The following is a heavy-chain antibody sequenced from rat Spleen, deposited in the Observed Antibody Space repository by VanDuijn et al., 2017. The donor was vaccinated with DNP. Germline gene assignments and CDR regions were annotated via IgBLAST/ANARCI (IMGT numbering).Heavy chain of an antibody. V-gene: IGHV3-1*01. CDR3: ARSVRATSYYAMDA. D-gene: IGHD1-3*01. CDR1: GFSITRNY. CDR2: INYSGIT. J-gene: IGHJ4*01. Sequence: EVQLQESGPGLVKPSQSLSLTCSVTGFSITRNYWAWIRKLPGNKMEWIGHINYSGITTYNPSLKSRISITRDTSKNQFFLQLRSVTTEDTATYYCARSVRATSYYAMDAWGQGTSVTVSS.